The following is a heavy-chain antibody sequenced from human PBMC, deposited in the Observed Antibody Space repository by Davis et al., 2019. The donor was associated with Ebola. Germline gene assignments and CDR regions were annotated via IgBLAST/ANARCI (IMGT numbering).Heavy chain of an antibody. V-gene: IGHV4-59*01. CDR3: ARAVWGKGYYYGMDV. J-gene: IGHJ6*02. CDR1: GGSISSYY. CDR2: IYYIGST. Sequence: MPSETLSLTCTVSGGSISSYYWSWIRQPPGKGLEWIGYIYYIGSTNYNPSLKSRVTISVDTSKNQFSLKLSSVTAADTAVYYCARAVWGKGYYYGMDVWGQGTTVTVSS. D-gene: IGHD1-26*01.